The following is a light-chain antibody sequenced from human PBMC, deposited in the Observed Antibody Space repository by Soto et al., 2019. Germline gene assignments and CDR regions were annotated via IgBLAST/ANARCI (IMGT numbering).Light chain of an antibody. J-gene: IGKJ1*01. Sequence: EIVLTQSPGTLSLSPGEGATLYCRASQSVDSSYLAWYQQKPGQAPRLLIYGASSRATGIPDRFSGSGSGTDFTLTISRLEPEDFAVYYCQQYHSSPVTFGQGTKVDIK. CDR2: GAS. V-gene: IGKV3-20*01. CDR3: QQYHSSPVT. CDR1: QSVDSSY.